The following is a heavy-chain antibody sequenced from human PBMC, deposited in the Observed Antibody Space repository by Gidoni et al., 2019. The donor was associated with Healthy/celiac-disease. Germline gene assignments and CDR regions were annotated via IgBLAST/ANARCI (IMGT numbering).Heavy chain of an antibody. Sequence: QRVAPGGGLEQPGRSLRLACDASGLTFDDYAMHWVRQAPGKGLEWVSGISWNSGSIGYADSVKVRFTISRDNANNPLYLQINILTAEHTALYYCATVREQLPSYFDYWGQGTLVTVSS. CDR1: GLTFDDYA. D-gene: IGHD6-6*01. J-gene: IGHJ4*02. CDR2: ISWNSGSI. CDR3: ATVREQLPSYFDY. V-gene: IGHV3-9*01.